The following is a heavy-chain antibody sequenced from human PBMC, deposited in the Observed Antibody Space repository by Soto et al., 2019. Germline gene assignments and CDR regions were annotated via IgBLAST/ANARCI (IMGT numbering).Heavy chain of an antibody. V-gene: IGHV4-59*01. CDR3: ARGGPDYYYYGMDV. Sequence: YSRSCIRQHPGKGLEWIGYIYYSGSTNYNPSLKSRVTISVDTSKNQFSLKLSSVTAADTAVYYCARGGPDYYYYGMDVWGQGTTVTVSS. J-gene: IGHJ6*02. CDR1: YS. CDR2: IYYSGST.